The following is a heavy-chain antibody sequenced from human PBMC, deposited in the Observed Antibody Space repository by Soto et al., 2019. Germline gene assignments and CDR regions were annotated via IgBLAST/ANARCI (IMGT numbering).Heavy chain of an antibody. V-gene: IGHV5-51*01. J-gene: IGHJ4*02. CDR3: ERSEFWSGKFDY. D-gene: IGHD3-3*01. Sequence: GESLKIPCNASGCKFSHYWIGRVRHMPGKGLEWMGIIYPGDSDTRYGPSFQGQVTISADTSMYTAYLQWSSLKASDAAFYFCERSEFWSGKFDYWGRGTLVTVSS. CDR2: IYPGDSDT. CDR1: GCKFSHYW.